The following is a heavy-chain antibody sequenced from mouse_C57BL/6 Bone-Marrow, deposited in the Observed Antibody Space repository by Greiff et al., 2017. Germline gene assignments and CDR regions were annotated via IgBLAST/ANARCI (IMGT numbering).Heavy chain of an antibody. J-gene: IGHJ4*01. CDR3: ARDGYYTYAMDY. CDR2: IYPRSGNT. V-gene: IGHV1-81*01. CDR1: GYTFTSYG. D-gene: IGHD2-3*01. Sequence: QVQLKESGAELARPGASVKLSCKASGYTFTSYGISWVKQRTGQGLEWIGEIYPRSGNTYYNEKFKGKATLTADKSSSTAYMELRSLTSEDSAVYSCARDGYYTYAMDYWGQGTSVTVSS.